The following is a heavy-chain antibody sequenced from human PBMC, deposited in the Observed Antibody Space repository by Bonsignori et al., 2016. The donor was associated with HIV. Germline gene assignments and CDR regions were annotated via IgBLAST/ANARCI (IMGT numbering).Heavy chain of an antibody. CDR3: ARGGTSPEDWFAP. Sequence: WIRQPPGKGLEWVSIIYRGGETHYADSVKGRFTISRDISKNTLYLQVNSLRVEDTAIYYCARGGTSPEDWFAPWGQGTLVTVSS. V-gene: IGHV3-53*03. D-gene: IGHD1-14*01. J-gene: IGHJ5*02. CDR2: IYRGGET.